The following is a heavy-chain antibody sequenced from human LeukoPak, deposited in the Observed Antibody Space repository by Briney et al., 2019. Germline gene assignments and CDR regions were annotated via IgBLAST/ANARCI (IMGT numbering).Heavy chain of an antibody. D-gene: IGHD6-13*01. V-gene: IGHV4-39*01. CDR1: GGSISSSSYY. CDR2: IYYSGST. CDR3: ASGHSSSWYTGY. Sequence: SETLSLTCTVSGGSISSSSYYWGWIRQPPGKGLEWIGSIYYSGSTYYNPSLKSRVTISVDTSKNQFSLKLSSVTAADTAVYYCASGHSSSWYTGYWGQGTLVTVSS. J-gene: IGHJ4*02.